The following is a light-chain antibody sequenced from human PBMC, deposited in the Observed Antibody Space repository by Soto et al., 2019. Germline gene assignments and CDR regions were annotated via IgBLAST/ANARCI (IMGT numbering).Light chain of an antibody. CDR2: KAS. Sequence: DIQMTQSPSTLSASVRDRVTITCRASQSIGSWLAWYQQKPGKAPKLLIYKASSLESGVPSRFSGSGSGTEFTLTISSLQPDDFATYYCQQYNSYWTFGQGTKVDI. CDR3: QQYNSYWT. V-gene: IGKV1-5*03. J-gene: IGKJ1*01. CDR1: QSIGSW.